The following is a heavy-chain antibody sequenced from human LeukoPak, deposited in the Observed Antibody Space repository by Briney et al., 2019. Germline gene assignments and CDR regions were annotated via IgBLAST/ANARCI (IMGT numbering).Heavy chain of an antibody. CDR1: GFTFSSYG. J-gene: IGHJ4*02. D-gene: IGHD2-15*01. CDR2: ISGSGGST. CDR3: VRGWRDN. Sequence: PGGSLRLSCAASGFTFSSYGMSWVRQAPGKGLEWVSAISGSGGSTYYADSVKGRFTISRDNAKNSLYLQLNTLRPEDTAVYYCVRGWRDNWGQGTLVTVSS. V-gene: IGHV3-23*01.